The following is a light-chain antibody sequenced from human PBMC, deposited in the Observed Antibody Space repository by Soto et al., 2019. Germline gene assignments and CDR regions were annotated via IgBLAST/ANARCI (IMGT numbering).Light chain of an antibody. CDR1: QSVSSN. V-gene: IGKV3D-15*01. J-gene: IGKJ3*01. CDR2: GAS. CDR3: QQYNNWPFT. Sequence: EIVMTQSPATLSVSPGERATLSCRASQSVSSNSAWYQQKPGQVPRLLIYGASTRATGIPARFSGSGSGTEFTLTISSLQSEDFAVYYCQQYNNWPFTFGPGTKVDIK.